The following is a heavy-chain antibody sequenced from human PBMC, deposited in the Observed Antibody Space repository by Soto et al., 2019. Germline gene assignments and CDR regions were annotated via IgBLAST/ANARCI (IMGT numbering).Heavy chain of an antibody. Sequence: SETLSLTCRVSGAALNSGNYYWSWVRQVPGKGLEWIGHIYVTGAVDYNPSLRDRIAISQDTSERQFSLNLRLVTAADTAVYYCARLRIATNNYKWFDPWGQGTLVTVSS. CDR1: GAALNSGNYY. D-gene: IGHD2-21*01. J-gene: IGHJ5*02. CDR3: ARLRIATNNYKWFDP. CDR2: IYVTGAV. V-gene: IGHV4-31*03.